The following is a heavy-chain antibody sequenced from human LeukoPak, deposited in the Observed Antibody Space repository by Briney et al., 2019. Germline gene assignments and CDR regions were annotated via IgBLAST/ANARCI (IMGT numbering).Heavy chain of an antibody. CDR3: ARDSGSGWNY. J-gene: IGHJ4*02. D-gene: IGHD6-19*01. CDR2: IYYSGST. V-gene: IGHV4-59*01. Sequence: SETLSFTGIVPGGSISGYYGSWFRQPPGKGLEWIGYIYYSGSTNYNPSLKSRVTISVDTSKNQFSLKLSSVTAADTAVYYCARDSGSGWNYWGQGTLVTVSS. CDR1: GGSISGYY.